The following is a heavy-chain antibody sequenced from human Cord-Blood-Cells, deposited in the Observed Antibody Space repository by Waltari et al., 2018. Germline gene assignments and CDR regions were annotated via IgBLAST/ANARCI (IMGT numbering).Heavy chain of an antibody. CDR2: IYYSGST. D-gene: IGHD1-26*01. Sequence: QVQLQESGPGLVKPSQTLSLTCTVPGGSISSGRYYWIGHRQPPGKGLEWIGYIYYSGSTYYNPSLKSRVTISVDTSKNQFSLKLSSVTAADTAVYYCARGPVYSGSYYYFDYWGQGTLVTVSS. V-gene: IGHV4-31*03. CDR3: ARGPVYSGSYYYFDY. J-gene: IGHJ4*02. CDR1: GGSISSGRYY.